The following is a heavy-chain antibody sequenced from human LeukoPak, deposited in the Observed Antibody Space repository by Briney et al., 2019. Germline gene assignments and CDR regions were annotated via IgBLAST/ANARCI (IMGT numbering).Heavy chain of an antibody. CDR2: FSYSGIS. D-gene: IGHD5-18*01. V-gene: IGHV4-59*01. J-gene: IGHJ5*02. Sequence: SETLSLTCTVSGGSISSYYWSWIRQPPGKGLEWIGHFSYSGISNYNPSLQSRVIISVDTSKNQFFLKLSSVTAADTAVYYCARDMVERDMVKSLGWFDPWGQGTLSPSPQ. CDR1: GGSISSYY. CDR3: ARDMVERDMVKSLGWFDP.